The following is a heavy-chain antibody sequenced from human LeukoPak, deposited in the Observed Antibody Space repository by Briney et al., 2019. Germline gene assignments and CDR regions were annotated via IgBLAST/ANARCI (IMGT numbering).Heavy chain of an antibody. J-gene: IGHJ3*02. CDR2: IYTSGST. Sequence: SETLSLTCTASGGSISSYYWNWIRQSAGKGLEWIGRIYTSGSTNYNPSLKSRVTMSVDTSKNQFSLKVSSVTAADTAVYYCARDDFWSGYRAFDIWGQGTRVTVSS. D-gene: IGHD3-3*01. CDR1: GGSISSYY. CDR3: ARDDFWSGYRAFDI. V-gene: IGHV4-4*07.